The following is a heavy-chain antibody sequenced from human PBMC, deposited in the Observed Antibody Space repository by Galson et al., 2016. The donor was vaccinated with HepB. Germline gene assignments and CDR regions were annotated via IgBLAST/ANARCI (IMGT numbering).Heavy chain of an antibody. CDR3: AKATSVGFGDLGDC. CDR2: VSWNSGNI. V-gene: IGHV3-9*01. CDR1: GFTFGHYG. J-gene: IGHJ4*02. D-gene: IGHD3-10*01. Sequence: SLRLSCAASGFTFGHYGMHWVRQVPGKGLEWVSGVSWNSGNIGSADAVQGRFTISRDNAKNSLYLQMNRLRAEDTALYYCAKATSVGFGDLGDCWGQGTLVTVSS.